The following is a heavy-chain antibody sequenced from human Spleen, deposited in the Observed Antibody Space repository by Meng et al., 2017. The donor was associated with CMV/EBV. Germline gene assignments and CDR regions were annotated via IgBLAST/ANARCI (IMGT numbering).Heavy chain of an antibody. CDR1: GDSVSSNTAT. V-gene: IGHV6-1*01. CDR3: AREVGLNWFDP. J-gene: IGHJ5*02. D-gene: IGHD1-26*01. Sequence: SGDSVSSNTATWNWIRLSPSRGLEWLGRTYYNTKWDNDYAESVRGRITINADTSKNHFSLQLNSVTPEDTALYYCAREVGLNWFDPWGQGTLVTVSS. CDR2: TYYNTKWDN.